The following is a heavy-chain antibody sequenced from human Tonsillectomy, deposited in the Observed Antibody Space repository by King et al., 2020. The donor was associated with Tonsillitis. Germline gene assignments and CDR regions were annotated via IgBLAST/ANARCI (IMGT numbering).Heavy chain of an antibody. D-gene: IGHD2-8*01. CDR3: ASTPHCTNGVCRXX. CDR2: ISSSSSSI. Sequence: VQLVESGGGLVKPGGSLRLSCEASGFTFSSYSMNWVRQAPGKGLGWVSSISSSSSSIYYADSVKGRFTISRDNAKNSLYLQMNSLRAEDTAVYYCASTPHCTNGVCRXXWGQGTLVTVSS. V-gene: IGHV3-21*01. J-gene: IGHJ4*02. CDR1: GFTFSSYS.